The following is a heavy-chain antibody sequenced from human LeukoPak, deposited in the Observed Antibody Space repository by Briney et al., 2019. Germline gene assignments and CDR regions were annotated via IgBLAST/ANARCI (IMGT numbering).Heavy chain of an antibody. CDR3: AREGGTTVTRGLDY. V-gene: IGHV4-39*07. D-gene: IGHD4-17*01. CDR1: GGSISSSSYY. Sequence: PSGTLSLTCTVSGGSISSSSYYWGWIRQPPGKGLEWIGSIYYSGSTYYNPSLKSRVTISVDTSKNQFSLKLSSVTAADTAVYYCAREGGTTVTRGLDYWGQGTLVTVSS. J-gene: IGHJ4*02. CDR2: IYYSGST.